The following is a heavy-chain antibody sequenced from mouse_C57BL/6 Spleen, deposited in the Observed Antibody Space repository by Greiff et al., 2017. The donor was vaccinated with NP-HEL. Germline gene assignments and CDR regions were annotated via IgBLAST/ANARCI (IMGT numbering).Heavy chain of an antibody. CDR1: GYSITSGYY. V-gene: IGHV3-6*01. D-gene: IGHD2-12*01. Sequence: EVKLVESGPGLVKPSQSLSLTCSVTGYSITSGYYWNWIRQFPGNKLEWMGYISYDGSNNYNPSLKNRISITRDTSKNQFFLKLNSVTTEDTATYYCARGGYYRDFDVWGTGTTVTVSS. J-gene: IGHJ1*03. CDR2: ISYDGSN. CDR3: ARGGYYRDFDV.